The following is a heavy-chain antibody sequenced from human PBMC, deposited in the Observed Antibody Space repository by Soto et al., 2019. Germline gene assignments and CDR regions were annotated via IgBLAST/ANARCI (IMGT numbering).Heavy chain of an antibody. V-gene: IGHV2-5*02. J-gene: IGHJ4*02. CDR3: AHRPRGFTYFFDY. CDR1: GFSLSTRGVG. Sequence: FGPTLGNPTQTVTLTCTFSGFSLSTRGVGVGWIRQPPGKALEWLALLYWDDDERYSPSLMSRLTITKDTSKNQVFLTMTNVDPVDTATYYCAHRPRGFTYFFDYWGQGTLVTVSS. CDR2: LYWDDDE.